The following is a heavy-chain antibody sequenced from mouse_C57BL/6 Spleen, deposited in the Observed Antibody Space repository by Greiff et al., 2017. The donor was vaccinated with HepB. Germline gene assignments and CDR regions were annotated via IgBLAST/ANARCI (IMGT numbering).Heavy chain of an antibody. CDR1: GYTFTDHT. CDR3: ARTTVVANWYFDV. Sequence: DVKLVKPGASVKISCKVSGYTFTDHTIHWMKQRPEQGLEWIGYIYPRDGSTKYNEKFKGKATLTADKSSSTAYMQLNSLTSEDSAVYFCARTTVVANWYFDVWGTGTTVTVSS. CDR2: IYPRDGST. D-gene: IGHD1-1*01. J-gene: IGHJ1*03. V-gene: IGHV1-78*01.